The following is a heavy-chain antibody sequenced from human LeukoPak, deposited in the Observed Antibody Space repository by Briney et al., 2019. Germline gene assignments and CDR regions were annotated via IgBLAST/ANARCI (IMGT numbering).Heavy chain of an antibody. Sequence: GGSLRLSCVFSGFPFKNHGMHWVRQAPGKGLEWLAVASTDEISQTYANSVKGRFTISRDNAKNSLDLQMNSLRAEDTAVYYCARGPMGNYVQHFDYWGQGTLVTVSS. CDR2: ASTDEISQ. CDR1: GFPFKNHG. CDR3: ARGPMGNYVQHFDY. D-gene: IGHD1-7*01. V-gene: IGHV3-33*05. J-gene: IGHJ4*02.